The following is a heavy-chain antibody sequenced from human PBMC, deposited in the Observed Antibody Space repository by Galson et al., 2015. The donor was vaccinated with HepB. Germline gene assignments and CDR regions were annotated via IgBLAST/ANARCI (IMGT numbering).Heavy chain of an antibody. Sequence: SLRLSCAASGFTFSNYAMHWVRQAPGKGLEWVGIISNDGNNKYYADSVKGRFTISRDNSKNTVYLQMNSLRAEDTAVYYCARDKSGNWGQGTLVTVSS. CDR1: GFTFSNYA. CDR2: ISNDGNNK. V-gene: IGHV3-30-3*01. CDR3: ARDKSGN. J-gene: IGHJ4*02.